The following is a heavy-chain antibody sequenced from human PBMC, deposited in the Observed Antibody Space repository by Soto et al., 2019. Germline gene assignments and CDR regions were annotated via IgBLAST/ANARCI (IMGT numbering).Heavy chain of an antibody. Sequence: PGGSLRLSCEASGFTFSTYSMHWVRQDPVKGLVWVSDINSDGSSATYADSVEGRFTISRDNAKNTVYLQMNNLRAEDTAVYYCASSGYYLPFDYWGQGTLVTVSS. CDR2: INSDGSSA. CDR3: ASSGYYLPFDY. V-gene: IGHV3-74*01. D-gene: IGHD3-22*01. CDR1: GFTFSTYS. J-gene: IGHJ4*02.